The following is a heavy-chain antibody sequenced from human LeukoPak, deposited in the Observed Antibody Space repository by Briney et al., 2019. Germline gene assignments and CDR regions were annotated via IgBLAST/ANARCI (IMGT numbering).Heavy chain of an antibody. D-gene: IGHD6-13*01. Sequence: GGSLRLSCAASGFTFSSYTMNWVRQAPGKGLEWVSSISSTSSYIYYADSVKGRFTISRDNAKNSLYLQMNSLRAEDTAVYYCAREAVIAAAGTVRGYYFDYWGQGTLVTVSS. J-gene: IGHJ4*02. CDR3: AREAVIAAAGTVRGYYFDY. CDR1: GFTFSSYT. CDR2: ISSTSSYI. V-gene: IGHV3-21*04.